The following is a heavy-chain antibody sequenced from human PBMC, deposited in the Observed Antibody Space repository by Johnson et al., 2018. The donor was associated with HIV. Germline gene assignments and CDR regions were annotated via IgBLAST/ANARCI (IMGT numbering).Heavy chain of an antibody. J-gene: IGHJ3*02. D-gene: IGHD6-19*01. V-gene: IGHV3-30-3*01. Sequence: VQLVESGGGVVQPGRSLRLSCAASGFTFSSYAMHWVRQAPGKGLEWVAVISYDGSNKYYADSVTGRFTISRDNSKNTLYLQMNSLRAEDTAVYYCARDWGLYSSGWYVDAFDIWGQGTMVTVSS. CDR3: ARDWGLYSSGWYVDAFDI. CDR1: GFTFSSYA. CDR2: ISYDGSNK.